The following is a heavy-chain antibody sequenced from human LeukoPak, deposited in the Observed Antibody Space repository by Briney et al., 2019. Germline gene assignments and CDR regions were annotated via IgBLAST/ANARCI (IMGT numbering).Heavy chain of an antibody. CDR2: IIPIFGTA. CDR3: ARVGLGDGLPNAFDI. Sequence: EASVKVSCKASGGTFSSYAISWVRQAPGQGLEWMGRIIPIFGTANYARKFQGRVTITADKSTSTAYMELSSLRSEDTAVYYCARVGLGDGLPNAFDIWGQGTMVTVSS. CDR1: GGTFSSYA. D-gene: IGHD3-10*01. J-gene: IGHJ3*02. V-gene: IGHV1-69*06.